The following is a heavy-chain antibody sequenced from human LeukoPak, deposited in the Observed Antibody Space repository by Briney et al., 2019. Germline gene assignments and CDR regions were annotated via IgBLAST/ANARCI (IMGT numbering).Heavy chain of an antibody. CDR1: GGSFSGYY. V-gene: IGHV4-34*01. Sequence: SETLSLTCAVYGGSFSGYYWSWIRQPPGKGLEWIGEINHSGSTNYNPSLKSRVTISVDTSKKQFYLKLSSVTAADTAVYYCARGTVGATHLDYWGQGTLVTVSS. CDR3: ARGTVGATHLDY. D-gene: IGHD1-26*01. CDR2: INHSGST. J-gene: IGHJ4*02.